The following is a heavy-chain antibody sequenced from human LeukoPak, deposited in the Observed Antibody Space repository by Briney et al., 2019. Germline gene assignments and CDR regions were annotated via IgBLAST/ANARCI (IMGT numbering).Heavy chain of an antibody. CDR2: ISYDGSNK. Sequence: PGGSLRLSCAASGFTFSSYGMHWVRQAPGKGLEWVAVISYDGSNKYYADSVKGRFTISRDNSKNTLYLQMNSLRAEDTAVYYCAKGLVGATWADYYMDVWGKGTTVTVSS. V-gene: IGHV3-30*19. J-gene: IGHJ6*03. CDR3: AKGLVGATWADYYMDV. CDR1: GFTFSSYG. D-gene: IGHD1-26*01.